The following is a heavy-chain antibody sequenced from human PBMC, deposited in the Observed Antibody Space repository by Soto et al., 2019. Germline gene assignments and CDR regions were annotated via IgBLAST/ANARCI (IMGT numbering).Heavy chain of an antibody. D-gene: IGHD1-7*01. CDR2: MNQDGSER. CDR3: TRDRSGTMLF. V-gene: IGHV3-7*01. J-gene: IGHJ4*02. CDR1: GFTFSNYW. Sequence: EVQLVESGGGLVQPGGSLRLSCTASGFTFSNYWMSWVRQAPGEGLEWVANMNQDGSERYYVDSVKGRFTISRDNAKNSLYLQVSSLRAEYTAIYYCTRDRSGTMLFWGQGTLVTVSS.